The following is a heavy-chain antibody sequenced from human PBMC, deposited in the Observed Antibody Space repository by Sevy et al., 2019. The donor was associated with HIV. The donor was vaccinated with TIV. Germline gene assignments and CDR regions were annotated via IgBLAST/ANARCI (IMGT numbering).Heavy chain of an antibody. CDR1: GYSFTGYF. CDR3: ARELDDFWSGYQF. V-gene: IGHV1-2*02. CDR2: INPSRGGT. J-gene: IGHJ4*02. D-gene: IGHD3-3*01. Sequence: ASVKVSCKASGYSFTGYFIHWVRQAPGQGLEWMGWINPSRGGTMSAQMFHDKVTMTRDTSINTAYLELSRPRSDDTAVYYCARELDDFWSGYQFWGQGTLVTVSS.